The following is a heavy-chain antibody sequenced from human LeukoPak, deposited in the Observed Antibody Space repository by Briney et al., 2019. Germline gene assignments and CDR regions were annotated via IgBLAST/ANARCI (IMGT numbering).Heavy chain of an antibody. V-gene: IGHV5-51*01. CDR3: ARKMATIYHWFDP. D-gene: IGHD5-24*01. J-gene: IGHJ5*02. Sequence: GESLKISCKGSGYSFTSYWIGWVRQRPGKGLEWMGIIYPGDSDTRYSPSFQGQVTISADKSISTAYLQRSSLKASDTAMYYCARKMATIYHWFDPWGQGTLVTVSS. CDR1: GYSFTSYW. CDR2: IYPGDSDT.